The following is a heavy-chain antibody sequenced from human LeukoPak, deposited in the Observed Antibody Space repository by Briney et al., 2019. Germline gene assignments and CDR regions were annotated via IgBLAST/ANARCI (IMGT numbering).Heavy chain of an antibody. CDR1: GYTFTSYG. V-gene: IGHV1-18*01. CDR2: ISAYNGNT. CDR3: ARWADVWGFDY. Sequence: GASVKVSCKASGYTFTSYGISWVRQAPGQGLEWMGWISAYNGNTNYAQKPQGRVTMTTDTSTSTAYMELRRLRSDDTAVYYCARWADVWGFDYWGQGTLVTVSS. J-gene: IGHJ4*02. D-gene: IGHD3-16*01.